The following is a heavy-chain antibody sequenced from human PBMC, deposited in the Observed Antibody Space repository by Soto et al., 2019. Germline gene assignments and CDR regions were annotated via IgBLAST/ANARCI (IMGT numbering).Heavy chain of an antibody. CDR1: GGSISSSSYY. CDR3: ARDRYDSSGYVNIAAFDI. CDR2: IYHSGST. J-gene: IGHJ3*02. Sequence: SETLSLTCTVSGGSISSSSYYWGWSRQPPGKGLEWIGEIYHSGSTNYNPSLKSRVTISVDKSKNQFSLKLSSVTAADTAVYYVARDRYDSSGYVNIAAFDIWGQGTMVTVS. V-gene: IGHV4-39*07. D-gene: IGHD3-22*01.